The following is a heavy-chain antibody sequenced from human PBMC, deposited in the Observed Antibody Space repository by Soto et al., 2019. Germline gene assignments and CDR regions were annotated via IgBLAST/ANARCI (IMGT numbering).Heavy chain of an antibody. Sequence: QVQLVESGGGVVQPGRSLRLSCAASGFTFSTYGMHWVRQAPGKGLEWVAFISYDGSSKYYADSVKGRFTISRDNSKNTLYLQMTSLRAEDTGVYYCAIAGDYATIYGMDVWGQGTTVTVSS. J-gene: IGHJ6*02. CDR3: AIAGDYATIYGMDV. D-gene: IGHD4-17*01. V-gene: IGHV3-30*03. CDR1: GFTFSTYG. CDR2: ISYDGSSK.